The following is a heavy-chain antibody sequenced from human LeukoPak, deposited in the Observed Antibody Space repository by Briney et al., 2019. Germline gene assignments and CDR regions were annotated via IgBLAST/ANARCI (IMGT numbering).Heavy chain of an antibody. CDR3: ARGNRNVDTAMAPNFLYYYYGMDV. CDR1: GYTFIGYY. V-gene: IGHV1-2*04. CDR2: INPNSGGT. Sequence: GASVKVSCKASGYTFIGYYMHWVRQAPGQGLEWMGWINPNSGGTNYAQKFQGWVTMTRDTSISTAYMELSRLRSDDTAVYYCARGNRNVDTAMAPNFLYYYYGMDVWGQGTTVTVSS. J-gene: IGHJ6*02. D-gene: IGHD5-18*01.